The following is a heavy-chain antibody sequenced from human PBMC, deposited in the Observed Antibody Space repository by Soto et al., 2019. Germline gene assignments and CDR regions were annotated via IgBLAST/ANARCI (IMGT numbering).Heavy chain of an antibody. D-gene: IGHD1-26*01. CDR1: GDSIHHYY. CDR3: ARRRCLGGSGYGGNWLDP. V-gene: IGHV4-59*08. Sequence: QVQLQESGPGLVKPSETLSLTCTVSGDSIHHYYWNWVRQAPGKGLEWMGSVPYTGSTNYNPSLKSRVTISMDTSKNQFALRLTSVTAADTALCYCARRRCLGGSGYGGNWLDPWGQGILVTVSS. CDR2: VPYTGST. J-gene: IGHJ5*02.